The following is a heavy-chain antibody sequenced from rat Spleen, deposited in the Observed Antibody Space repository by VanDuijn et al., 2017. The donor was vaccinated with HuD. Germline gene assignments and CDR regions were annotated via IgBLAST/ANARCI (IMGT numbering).Heavy chain of an antibody. D-gene: IGHD1-11*01. CDR1: GFTFRKYD. CDR3: ARQGTDNIKSYFDY. V-gene: IGHV5-25*01. J-gene: IGHJ2*01. Sequence: EVQLVESGGGFVQPGRSLKVSCAASGFTFRKYDMAWVRQAPTKGLEWVASIGPSGGSTYYRDSVKGRFIVSRDNVKSTLYLQMDSLRSEDTATYYCARQGTDNIKSYFDYWGQGVMVTVSS. CDR2: IGPSGGST.